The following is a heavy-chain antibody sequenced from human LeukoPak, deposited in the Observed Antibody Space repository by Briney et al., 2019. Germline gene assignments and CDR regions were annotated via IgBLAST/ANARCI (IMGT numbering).Heavy chain of an antibody. Sequence: GGSLRLSCAASGFTFDDYAMHWVRQAPGKGLEWVSGISWNSGNIAYADSVKGRFTISRDNAKNSLYLQMNSLRAEDTALYYCAKDLLSGYSYGSYFDYWGQGTLVTVSS. J-gene: IGHJ4*02. CDR1: GFTFDDYA. D-gene: IGHD5-18*01. CDR3: AKDLLSGYSYGSYFDY. V-gene: IGHV3-9*01. CDR2: ISWNSGNI.